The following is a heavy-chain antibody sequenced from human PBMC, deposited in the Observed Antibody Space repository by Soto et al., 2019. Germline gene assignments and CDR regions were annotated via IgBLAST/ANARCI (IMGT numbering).Heavy chain of an antibody. V-gene: IGHV4-34*01. CDR1: GGSFSGYY. CDR3: ARGPPPPILTGYYPLDP. CDR2: INHSGST. D-gene: IGHD3-9*01. J-gene: IGHJ5*02. Sequence: PSETLSLTCAVYGGSFSGYYWSWIRQPPGKGLEWIGEINHSGSTNYNPSLKSRVTISVDTSKNQFSLKLSSVTAADTAVYYCARGPPPPILTGYYPLDPWGQGTLVTVSS.